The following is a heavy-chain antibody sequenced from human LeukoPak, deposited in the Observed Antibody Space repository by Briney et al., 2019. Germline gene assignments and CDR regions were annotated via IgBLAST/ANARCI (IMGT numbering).Heavy chain of an antibody. J-gene: IGHJ4*02. CDR2: IRPDGMET. Sequence: GGSLRLSCAASGFTFTNHWMHWVRQAPGKGLVWVSRIRPDGMETNYADSVKGRFTSSRDNAKNTLYLQMNSLGAEDTAVYYGGRDAAWGWGSITYWGKGVLVTVSS. CDR3: GRDAAWGWGSITY. CDR1: GFTFTNHW. D-gene: IGHD3-10*01. V-gene: IGHV3-74*01.